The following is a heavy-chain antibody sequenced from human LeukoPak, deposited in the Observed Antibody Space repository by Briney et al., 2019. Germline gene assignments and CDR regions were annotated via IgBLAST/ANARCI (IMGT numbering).Heavy chain of an antibody. J-gene: IGHJ6*02. V-gene: IGHV1-2*02. Sequence: GSVKVSCKASGYTFTAHYMHWVRQAPGQGLEWMGWINPNSGVTNYAQEFQDRVTITRDTSISTAYIELSRLRFDDTAVYYCARDTGYYDFCQYTMDVWGPGTTVTVSS. CDR2: INPNSGVT. D-gene: IGHD3-3*01. CDR3: ARDTGYYDFCQYTMDV. CDR1: GYTFTAHY.